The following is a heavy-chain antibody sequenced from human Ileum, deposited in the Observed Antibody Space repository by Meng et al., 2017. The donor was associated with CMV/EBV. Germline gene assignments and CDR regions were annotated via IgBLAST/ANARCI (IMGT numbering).Heavy chain of an antibody. J-gene: IGHJ4*02. Sequence: GESLKISCAASGITFSGYAMNWVRQPPGKGLEWVAGITVSGDAYHAVSVKGRFTISRDNSKNTLYLQMNSLRAEDTAIYYCATGWGAGHQLVQDFWGQGTLVT. V-gene: IGHV3-23*01. D-gene: IGHD6-13*01. CDR1: GITFSGYA. CDR3: ATGWGAGHQLVQDF. CDR2: ITVSGDA.